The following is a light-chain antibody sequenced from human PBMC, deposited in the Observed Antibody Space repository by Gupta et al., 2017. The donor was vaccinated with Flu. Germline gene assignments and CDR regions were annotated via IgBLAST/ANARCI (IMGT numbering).Light chain of an antibody. CDR3: KSFASSIAYV. CDR2: DVS. V-gene: IGLV2-14*03. Sequence: QSALTQPASVSGSPGQSVTISCTGTSSDVGGYDYVSWYQQYPGKAPKLIIYDVSHRPSGVSNRFSGSKSGSTASLTISGPQAEDEADYYCKSFASSIAYVFGTGTKVTV. J-gene: IGLJ1*01. CDR1: SSDVGGYDY.